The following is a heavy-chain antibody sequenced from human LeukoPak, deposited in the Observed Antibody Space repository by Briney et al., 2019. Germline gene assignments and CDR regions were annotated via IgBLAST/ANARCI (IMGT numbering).Heavy chain of an antibody. CDR1: GFTFSQYW. CDR3: ARDLYASGSYDY. J-gene: IGHJ4*02. D-gene: IGHD3-10*01. V-gene: IGHV3-7*04. Sequence: GGSLRLSCAASGFTFSQYWMSWVRQAPGKGLEWVANIKQDGSEKNYVDPVKGRFTISRDNAKNSLYPQMNILRAEDTAVYYCARDLYASGSYDYWGQGTLVTVAS. CDR2: IKQDGSEK.